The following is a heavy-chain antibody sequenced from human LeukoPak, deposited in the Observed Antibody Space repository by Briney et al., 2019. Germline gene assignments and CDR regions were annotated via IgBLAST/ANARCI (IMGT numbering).Heavy chain of an antibody. V-gene: IGHV4-59*06. CDR2: IYYSGST. Sequence: SETLSLTCTVSGGSISSYYWSWIRQHPGKGLEWIGYIYYSGSTYYNPSLKSRVTISVDTSKNQFSLKLSSVTAADTAVYYCARGYDFWSGYPLEYYGMDVWGQGTTVTVSS. CDR3: ARGYDFWSGYPLEYYGMDV. J-gene: IGHJ6*02. CDR1: GGSISSYY. D-gene: IGHD3-3*01.